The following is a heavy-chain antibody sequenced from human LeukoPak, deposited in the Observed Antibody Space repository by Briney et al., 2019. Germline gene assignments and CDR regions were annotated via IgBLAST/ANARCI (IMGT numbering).Heavy chain of an antibody. CDR1: GYSFTGYY. Sequence: ASVKVSCKASGYSFTGYYMHWVRQAPGQGLEWMGWINPNSGGTNYAQKFQGRVTMTRDTSISTAYVELSRLRSDDTAVYYCARAAAGTGGYFDYWGQGTLVTVSS. V-gene: IGHV1-2*02. D-gene: IGHD6-13*01. CDR2: INPNSGGT. CDR3: ARAAAGTGGYFDY. J-gene: IGHJ4*02.